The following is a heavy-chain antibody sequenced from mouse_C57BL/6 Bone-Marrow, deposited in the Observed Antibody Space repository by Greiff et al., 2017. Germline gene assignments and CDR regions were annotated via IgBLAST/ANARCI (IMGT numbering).Heavy chain of an antibody. CDR2: IWSGGST. CDR3: AREITDYSNYEGLDY. Sequence: QVQLKQSGPGLVQPSQSLSITCTVSGFSLTSYGVHWVRQSPGKGLEWLGVIWSGGSTDYNAAFISRLSISKDNSKSQVFFKMNSLQADDTAIYYCAREITDYSNYEGLDYWGQGTTLTVSA. D-gene: IGHD2-5*01. V-gene: IGHV2-2*01. J-gene: IGHJ2*01. CDR1: GFSLTSYG.